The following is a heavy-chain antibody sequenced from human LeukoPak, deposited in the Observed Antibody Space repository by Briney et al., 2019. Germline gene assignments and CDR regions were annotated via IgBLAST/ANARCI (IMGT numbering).Heavy chain of an antibody. Sequence: SGGSLGLSCAASGFTFRNYVIHWVRQAPGKGLEWVAVTSSDLNVKLYADSVKGRFTISKDNAKNSLYLQMNSLRAEDTALYHCARNNGMDVWGQGTTVIVSS. V-gene: IGHV3-30-3*01. J-gene: IGHJ6*02. CDR2: TSSDLNVK. CDR1: GFTFRNYV. CDR3: ARNNGMDV.